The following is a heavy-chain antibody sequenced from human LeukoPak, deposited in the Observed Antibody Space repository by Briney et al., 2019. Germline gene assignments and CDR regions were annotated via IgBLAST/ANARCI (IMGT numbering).Heavy chain of an antibody. CDR3: AKEVRGDYYDSGGDAFDT. Sequence: GGSLRLSCAASGFTFSSYAMSWVRQAPGKGLEWVSALSGSGGSAFYADSVKGRFTISRDNSKNTLFLQLNSLRAEDTAVYYCAKEVRGDYYDSGGDAFDTWGQGTMVTVSP. V-gene: IGHV3-23*01. D-gene: IGHD3-22*01. CDR1: GFTFSSYA. CDR2: LSGSGGSA. J-gene: IGHJ3*02.